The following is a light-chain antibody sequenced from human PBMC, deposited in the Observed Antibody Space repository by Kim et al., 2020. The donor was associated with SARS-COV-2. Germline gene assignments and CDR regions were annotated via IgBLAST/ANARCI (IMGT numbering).Light chain of an antibody. CDR1: KLGDQY. J-gene: IGLJ2*01. CDR3: QAWDSSTVV. Sequence: SYELTQPPSVSVFPGQTASITCSGDKLGDQYACWYQQNPGQSPVLVIYQDTKRPSGIPERFSGSSSGNTATLTISVTQAMDEADYYCQAWDSSTVVFGGGTRLTVL. V-gene: IGLV3-1*01. CDR2: QDT.